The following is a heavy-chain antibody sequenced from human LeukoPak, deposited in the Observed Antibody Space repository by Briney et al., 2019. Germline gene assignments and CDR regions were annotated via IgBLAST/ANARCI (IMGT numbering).Heavy chain of an antibody. J-gene: IGHJ4*02. CDR2: IIPIFGTA. CDR1: GGTFSSYA. CDR3: ARGDYGSETSTTKSGDY. Sequence: SVKVSCKASGGTFSSYAISWVRQAPGQGLEWMRGIIPIFGTANYAQKLQGRVTMTTDTSTSTAYMELNSLRSEDTAVYYCARGDYGSETSTTKSGDYWGQGTLVTVSS. V-gene: IGHV1-69*05. D-gene: IGHD3-10*01.